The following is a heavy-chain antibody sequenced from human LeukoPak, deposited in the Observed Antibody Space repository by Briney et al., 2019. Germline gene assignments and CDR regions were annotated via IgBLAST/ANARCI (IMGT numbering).Heavy chain of an antibody. Sequence: PSETLSLTCTVSGGSISSSSYYWGWIRQPPGKGLEWIGSIYYSGSTYYNPSLKSRVTISVDTSKNQFSLKLSPVTAADTAVYYCARWTRPQKGSGYYNKAFDIWGQGTMVTVSS. J-gene: IGHJ3*02. CDR2: IYYSGST. V-gene: IGHV4-39*07. CDR3: ARWTRPQKGSGYYNKAFDI. D-gene: IGHD3-3*01. CDR1: GGSISSSSYY.